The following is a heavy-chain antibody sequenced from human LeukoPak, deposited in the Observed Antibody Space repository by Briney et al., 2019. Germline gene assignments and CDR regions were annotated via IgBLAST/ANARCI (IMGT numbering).Heavy chain of an antibody. V-gene: IGHV3-43*02. CDR3: AKDKDSSGFDD. J-gene: IGHJ4*02. D-gene: IGHD3-22*01. CDR2: ISGDGVST. Sequence: PGGSPRLSCAASGLTFEDYAMHWVRQVPGKGLEWVSFISGDGVSTYYTGSVKGRFIISRDNSKNSLYLQMNSLRTEDTAFYYCAKDKDSSGFDDWGQGTLATVSS. CDR1: GLTFEDYA.